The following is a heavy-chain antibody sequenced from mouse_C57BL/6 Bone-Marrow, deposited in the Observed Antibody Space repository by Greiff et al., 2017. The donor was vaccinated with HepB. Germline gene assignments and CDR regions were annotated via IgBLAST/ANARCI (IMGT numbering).Heavy chain of an antibody. J-gene: IGHJ4*01. CDR1: GYTFTSYW. V-gene: IGHV1-55*01. CDR3: ARWGKFDYDMDY. Sequence: VQLQQPGAELVKPGASVKMSCKASGYTFTSYWITWVKQRPGQGLEWIGDIYPGSGSTNYNEKFKSKATLTVDTSSSTAYMQLSSLTSEDAAVYYCARWGKFDYDMDYWGQGTSVTVSS. CDR2: IYPGSGST.